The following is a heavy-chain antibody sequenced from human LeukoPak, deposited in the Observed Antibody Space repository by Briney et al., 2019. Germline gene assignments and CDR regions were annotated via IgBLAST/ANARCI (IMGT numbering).Heavy chain of an antibody. CDR2: LSGSGRGT. D-gene: IGHD6-19*01. V-gene: IGHV3-23*01. CDR3: AKRVSGWYQIDY. CDR1: GFTFNNFA. J-gene: IGHJ4*02. Sequence: GGSLRLSCVASGFTFNNFAMSWVRQAPGKGLEWVSTLSGSGRGTNYADSVKGRFIISRDNSKKTLSLQMGSLRAEDTAAYYCAKRVSGWYQIDYWGQGTLVTVSS.